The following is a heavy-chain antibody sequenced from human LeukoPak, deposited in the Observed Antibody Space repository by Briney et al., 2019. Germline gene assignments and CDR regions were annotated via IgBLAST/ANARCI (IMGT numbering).Heavy chain of an antibody. CDR1: GFTFSSYA. D-gene: IGHD3-16*02. J-gene: IGHJ5*02. V-gene: IGHV3-23*01. CDR3: ARSGDDYVWGSYRRPGWFDP. Sequence: GGSLRLSCAASGFTFSSYAMSWVRQAPGKGLEWVSAISGSGGSTYYADSVKGRFTISRDNAKNSLYLQMNSLRAEDTAVYYCARSGDDYVWGSYRRPGWFDPWGQGTLVTVSS. CDR2: ISGSGGST.